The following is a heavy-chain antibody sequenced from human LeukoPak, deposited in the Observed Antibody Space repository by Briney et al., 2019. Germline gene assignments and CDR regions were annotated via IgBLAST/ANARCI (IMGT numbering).Heavy chain of an antibody. CDR2: LHSGGHT. CDR3: ARDRHTAMVYYYYYMDV. V-gene: IGHV3-53*01. D-gene: IGHD5-18*01. CDR1: GFTISSNY. Sequence: GGSLRLSCAASGFTISSNYLSWVRQAPGKGLVWVSALHSGGHTFYADSVRGRFTISRDNARNSLYLQMNSLRDEDTAVYYCARDRHTAMVYYYYYMDVWGTGTTVTVSS. J-gene: IGHJ6*03.